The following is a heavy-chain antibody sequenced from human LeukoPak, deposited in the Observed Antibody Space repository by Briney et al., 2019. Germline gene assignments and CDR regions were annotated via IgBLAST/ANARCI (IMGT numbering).Heavy chain of an antibody. Sequence: NPSETLSLTCTVSGGSISSYYWSWIRQPPGKGLEWIGYIYYSGSTNYNPSLKSRVTISVDTSKNQFSLKLSSVTAADTAVYYCARIIAAAGIYYFDYWGQGTLVTVSP. D-gene: IGHD6-13*01. V-gene: IGHV4-59*01. CDR3: ARIIAAAGIYYFDY. CDR1: GGSISSYY. J-gene: IGHJ4*02. CDR2: IYYSGST.